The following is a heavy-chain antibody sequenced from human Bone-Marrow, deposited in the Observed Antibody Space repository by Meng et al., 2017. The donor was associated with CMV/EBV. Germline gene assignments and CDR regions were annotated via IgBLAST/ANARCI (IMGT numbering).Heavy chain of an antibody. CDR2: MNPNSGNT. D-gene: IGHD2-2*02. V-gene: IGHV1-8*03. CDR1: GYTFTSYD. CDR3: ARDHGVVPAAIRGNQRGKFTYYYYGMDV. J-gene: IGHJ6*02. Sequence: ASVKVSCKASGYTFTSYDINWVRQATGQGLEWMGWMNPNSGNTGYAQKFQGRVTITRNTSISTAYMELSSLRSEDTAVYYCARDHGVVPAAIRGNQRGKFTYYYYGMDVWGQGTTVTVSS.